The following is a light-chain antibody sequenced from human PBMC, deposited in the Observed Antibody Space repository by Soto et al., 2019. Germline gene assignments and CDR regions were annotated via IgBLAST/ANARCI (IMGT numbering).Light chain of an antibody. CDR2: AAS. Sequence: DIQMTQSPSSLSASVGDRVTITCRASQSISSYLNWYQQKPGKAPKLLIYAASSLQSGVPSRFSGSGSVTDFTLTISSLQPEDVATYYCQQSYSTPYTFGHGTKLESK. V-gene: IGKV1-39*01. CDR3: QQSYSTPYT. CDR1: QSISSY. J-gene: IGKJ2*01.